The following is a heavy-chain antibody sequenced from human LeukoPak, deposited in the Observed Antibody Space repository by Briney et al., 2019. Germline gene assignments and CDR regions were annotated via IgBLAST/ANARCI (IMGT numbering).Heavy chain of an antibody. D-gene: IGHD2-2*02. Sequence: GGSLRLSCAASGFTFSSYSMNWVRQAPGKGLEWVSYISSSSSTIYYADSVKGRFTISRDNAKNSLYLQMNSLRAEDTAVYYCAREGSRYCSSTSCYTGWDYWGQGTLVTVSS. CDR2: ISSSSSTI. V-gene: IGHV3-48*04. CDR3: AREGSRYCSSTSCYTGWDY. CDR1: GFTFSSYS. J-gene: IGHJ4*02.